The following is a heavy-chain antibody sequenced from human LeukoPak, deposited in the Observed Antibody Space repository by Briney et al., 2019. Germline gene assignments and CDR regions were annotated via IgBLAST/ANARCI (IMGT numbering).Heavy chain of an antibody. CDR2: INPSGGST. D-gene: IGHD5-24*01. CDR1: GYTFTGYY. Sequence: ASVTVSCTASGYTFTGYYMHWVRQAPGQGLEWMGIINPSGGSTSYAQKFQGRVTMTRDTSTSTVYMELSSLRSEDTAVYYCARPTDGYNQKFGHWGQGTLVTVSS. V-gene: IGHV1-46*01. J-gene: IGHJ4*02. CDR3: ARPTDGYNQKFGH.